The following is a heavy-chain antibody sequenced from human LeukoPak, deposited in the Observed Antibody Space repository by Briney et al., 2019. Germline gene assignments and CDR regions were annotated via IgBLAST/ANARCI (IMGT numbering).Heavy chain of an antibody. CDR1: GGSFSGYY. CDR2: IYYSGST. D-gene: IGHD4-23*01. Sequence: SETLSLTCAVYGGSFSGYYWSWIRQPPGKGLEWIGYIYYSGSTYYNPSLKSRVTISVDTSKNQFSLKLSSVTAADTAVYYCARDRVYGGNSQEAFDIWGQGTMVTVSS. CDR3: ARDRVYGGNSQEAFDI. V-gene: IGHV4-34*09. J-gene: IGHJ3*02.